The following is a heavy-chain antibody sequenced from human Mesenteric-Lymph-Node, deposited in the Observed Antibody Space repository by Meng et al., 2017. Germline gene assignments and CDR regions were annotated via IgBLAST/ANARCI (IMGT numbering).Heavy chain of an antibody. J-gene: IGHJ4*02. CDR3: ASGRTSSSGYYYFDY. V-gene: IGHV3-21*01. Sequence: GESLKISCAASGFTFSSYSMNWVRQAPGKGLEWVSTISSSTDYIDYADSVRGRFTISRDNAKNSLYLQMNSLRAGDTAVYYCASGRTSSSGYYYFDYWGQGTLVTVSS. D-gene: IGHD3-22*01. CDR2: ISSSTDYI. CDR1: GFTFSSYS.